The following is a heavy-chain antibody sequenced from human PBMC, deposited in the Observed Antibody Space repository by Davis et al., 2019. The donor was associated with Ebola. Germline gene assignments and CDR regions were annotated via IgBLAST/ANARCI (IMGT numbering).Heavy chain of an antibody. J-gene: IGHJ4*02. CDR1: GGSISGDY. CDR2: IHDSGST. V-gene: IGHV4-59*01. Sequence: SETLSLTCTVSGGSISGDYWSWIRQPPGKGLEWIGYIHDSGSTNYNPSLKSRLTISVDTSKNQFSLKLSSVTAADTAVYYCARGNTVTTVWGQGTLVTVSS. D-gene: IGHD4-17*01. CDR3: ARGNTVTTV.